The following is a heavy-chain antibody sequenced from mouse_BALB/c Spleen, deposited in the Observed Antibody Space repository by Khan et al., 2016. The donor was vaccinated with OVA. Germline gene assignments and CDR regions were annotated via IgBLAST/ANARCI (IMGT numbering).Heavy chain of an antibody. Sequence: EVQLQESGPSLVKPSQTLSLTCSVTGDSITTGYWNWIRKFPGNKLEYMGYIIYTGYTYYNPSLKSRISITRHTSNNQYYLQLNSVTDEDTATDYGARSTYRYAFVYWGHGTLVTVSA. CDR3: ARSTYRYAFVY. D-gene: IGHD2-14*01. CDR2: IIYTGYT. CDR1: GDSITTGY. V-gene: IGHV3-8*02. J-gene: IGHJ3*01.